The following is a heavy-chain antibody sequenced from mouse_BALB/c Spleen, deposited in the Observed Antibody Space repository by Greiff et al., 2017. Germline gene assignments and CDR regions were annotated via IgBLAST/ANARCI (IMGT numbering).Heavy chain of an antibody. J-gene: IGHJ4*01. V-gene: IGHV1-9*01. CDR2: ILPGSGST. Sequence: QVQLQQSGAELMKPGASVKISCKATGYTFSSYWIEWVKQRPGHGLEWIGEILPGSGSTNYNEKFKGKATFTADTSSNTAYMQLSSLTSEDSAVYYCARRTATLFYYAMDYWGQGTSVTVSS. CDR1: GYTFSSYW. D-gene: IGHD1-2*01. CDR3: ARRTATLFYYAMDY.